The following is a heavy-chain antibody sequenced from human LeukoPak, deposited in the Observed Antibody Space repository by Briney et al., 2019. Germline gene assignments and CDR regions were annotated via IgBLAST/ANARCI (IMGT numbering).Heavy chain of an antibody. J-gene: IGHJ4*02. Sequence: PSETLSLTCTVSGGSISSYYWSWLRQPAGKGLEWIGRIYTSGSTNYNPSLERRVTMSVDTTKNQFSLKLSSVTAADTAVYYCARDLGDTAMFTDWGQGTLVTVSS. CDR3: ARDLGDTAMFTD. CDR2: IYTSGST. V-gene: IGHV4-4*07. D-gene: IGHD5-18*01. CDR1: GGSISSYY.